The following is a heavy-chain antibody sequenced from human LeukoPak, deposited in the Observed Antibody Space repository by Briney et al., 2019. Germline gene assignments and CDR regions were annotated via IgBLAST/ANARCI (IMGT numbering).Heavy chain of an antibody. J-gene: IGHJ3*02. D-gene: IGHD3-22*01. CDR1: GGSISSYY. V-gene: IGHV4-59*01. CDR2: IYYSGST. CDR3: AGVWGYYYDSSARADAFDI. Sequence: SETLSLTCTVSGGSISSYYWSWIRLPPGKGLECIGYIYYSGSTNYNPSLKSRVTISVDTSKNQFSLKLSSVTAADTAVYYCAGVWGYYYDSSARADAFDIRGQGTMVTVSS.